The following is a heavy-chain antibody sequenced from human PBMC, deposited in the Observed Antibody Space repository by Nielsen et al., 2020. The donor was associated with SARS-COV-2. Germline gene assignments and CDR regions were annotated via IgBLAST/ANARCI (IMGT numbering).Heavy chain of an antibody. Sequence: WVRQAPGQRLEWMGWINAGNGNTKYSQKFQGRVTITRDTSASTAYMELSSLRSEDTAVYYCARVLGITFGGVISGPFDYWGQGTLVTVS. CDR2: INAGNGNT. D-gene: IGHD3-16*02. J-gene: IGHJ4*02. CDR3: ARVLGITFGGVISGPFDY. V-gene: IGHV1-3*01.